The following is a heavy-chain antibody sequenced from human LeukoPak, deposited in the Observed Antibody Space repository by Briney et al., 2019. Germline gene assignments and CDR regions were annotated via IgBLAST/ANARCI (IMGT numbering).Heavy chain of an antibody. CDR1: GFTFSSYA. D-gene: IGHD3-22*01. CDR3: AKLAAVVVVIASDY. J-gene: IGHJ4*02. CDR2: ISGSGGST. Sequence: PGGSLRLXCAASGFTFSSYAMSWVRQAPGKGLEWVSAISGSGGSTYYADSVKGRFTISRDNSKNTLYLQMNSLRAEDTAVYYCAKLAAVVVVIASDYWGQGTLVTVSS. V-gene: IGHV3-23*01.